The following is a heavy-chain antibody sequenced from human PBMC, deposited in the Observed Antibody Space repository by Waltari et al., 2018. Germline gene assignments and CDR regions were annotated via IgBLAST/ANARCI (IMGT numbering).Heavy chain of an antibody. CDR3: ARAYDSTGYYRYFDL. CDR1: GASISSSVHY. CDR2: VYFTGTT. J-gene: IGHJ2*01. Sequence: QLQLQESGPGLVKPSETLSLACNVSGASISSSVHYWGWIRQPPGKGLEWIGSVYFTGTTYYNPSVKSRISISVDTSKSQFSLRLTSVTAADTAVYYCARAYDSTGYYRYFDLWGRGTLVTVSS. D-gene: IGHD3-22*01. V-gene: IGHV4-39*01.